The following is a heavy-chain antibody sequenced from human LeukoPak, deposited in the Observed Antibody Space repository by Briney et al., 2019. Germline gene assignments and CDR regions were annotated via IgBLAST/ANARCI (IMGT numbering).Heavy chain of an antibody. J-gene: IGHJ4*02. CDR1: GFTFSSYD. D-gene: IGHD2-15*01. V-gene: IGHV3-13*05. CDR2: IGAAGDP. CDR3: ARGRRMGFCSGGSCYSAFNCGFDY. Sequence: GGSLRLSCAASGFTFSSYDMHWVRQVTGKGLEWVSAIGAAGDPYYPGSVKGRLTISREDAKNSFYLQMNSLRVGDTAVYYCARGRRMGFCSGGSCYSAFNCGFDYWGQGTLVTVSS.